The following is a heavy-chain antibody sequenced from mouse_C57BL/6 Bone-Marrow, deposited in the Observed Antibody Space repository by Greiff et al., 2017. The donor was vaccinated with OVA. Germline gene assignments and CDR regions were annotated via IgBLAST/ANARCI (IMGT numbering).Heavy chain of an antibody. J-gene: IGHJ3*01. CDR3: TKNWDFAY. CDR1: GYTFTDYE. Sequence: VNVVESGAELVRPGASVTLSCKASGYTFTDYEMHWVKQTPVHGLEWIGAIDPETGGTAYNQKFKGKAILTADKSSSTAYMELRSLTSEDSAVYYCTKNWDFAYWGQGTLVTVSA. V-gene: IGHV1-15*01. CDR2: IDPETGGT. D-gene: IGHD4-1*01.